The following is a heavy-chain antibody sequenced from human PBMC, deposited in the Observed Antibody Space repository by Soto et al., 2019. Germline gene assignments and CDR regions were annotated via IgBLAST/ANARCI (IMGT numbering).Heavy chain of an antibody. CDR1: GFSFSSYG. V-gene: IGHV3-30*18. D-gene: IGHD2-2*01. CDR2: ISYDGSDK. CDR3: AKDYYQLLRHGMDV. Sequence: QVQLVESGGGVVQPGRSLRLSCAASGFSFSSYGMHWVRQAPGKGLGWVAVISYDGSDKNYADSVKGRFTISRDNSKNTLYLKMNSLRAEDTAVYYCAKDYYQLLRHGMDVWGQGTTVTVSS. J-gene: IGHJ6*02.